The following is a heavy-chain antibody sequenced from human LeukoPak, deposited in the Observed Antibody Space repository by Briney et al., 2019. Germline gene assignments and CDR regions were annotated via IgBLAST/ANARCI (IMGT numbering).Heavy chain of an antibody. CDR1: GLSFTSFA. V-gene: IGHV3-23*01. J-gene: IGHJ4*02. D-gene: IGHD3-16*01. Sequence: GGSLRLSCAASGLSFTSFAMSWGRQAPAGGPGWVSSLRGDGETSYANSVRGRFTLSRDDSRNTVYLQLNNLRVEDTAIYYCARASWVSSADAVRWGQGTQVTVSS. CDR2: LRGDGET. CDR3: ARASWVSSADAVR.